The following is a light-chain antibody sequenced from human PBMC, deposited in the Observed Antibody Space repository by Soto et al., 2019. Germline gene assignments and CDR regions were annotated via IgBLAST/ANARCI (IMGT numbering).Light chain of an antibody. J-gene: IGLJ2*01. CDR2: DVN. CDR3: TSYTTTNTLA. Sequence: QSALTQPASVSGSPGQSITISCTGTSRDIGSSPYVSWYQQYPGKAPKCMIYDVNNRPSGVSNRFSGSKSGNMASLSISGLQAEDEAVYYCTSYTTTNTLALGGGTKLTVL. CDR1: SRDIGSSPY. V-gene: IGLV2-14*03.